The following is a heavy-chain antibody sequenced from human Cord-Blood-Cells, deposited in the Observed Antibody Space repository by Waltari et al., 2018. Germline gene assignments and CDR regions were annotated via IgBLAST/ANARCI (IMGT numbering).Heavy chain of an antibody. D-gene: IGHD3-10*01. J-gene: IGHJ5*02. Sequence: QVQLQESGPGLVKPSETLSLTCTVSGGSVSSGSYYWSWIRQPPGKGLEWIGYIYYSGGTNYNPPLKSRVPRSVDTSKNQFSLKLSSVTAADTAVYYGARGRGGVRGVLPNHNWFDPWGQGTLVTVSS. CDR3: ARGRGGVRGVLPNHNWFDP. CDR2: IYYSGGT. CDR1: GGSVSSGSYY. V-gene: IGHV4-61*01.